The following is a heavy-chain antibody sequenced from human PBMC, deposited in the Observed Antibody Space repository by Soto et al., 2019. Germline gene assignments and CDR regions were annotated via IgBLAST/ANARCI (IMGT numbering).Heavy chain of an antibody. CDR3: TKDSGWTSAD. J-gene: IGHJ4*02. V-gene: IGHV3-23*01. D-gene: IGHD3-10*01. CDR1: GFTFRDYG. Sequence: EVQLLESGGGLFQPGGSRRLSCAASGFTFRDYGMSWVRQAPGKGLEWVSGISGGATYYADSVKGRFVISRDDSKNTLYLEMDSLRVEDTAVYYCTKDSGWTSADWGQGTLVTVSS. CDR2: ISGGAT.